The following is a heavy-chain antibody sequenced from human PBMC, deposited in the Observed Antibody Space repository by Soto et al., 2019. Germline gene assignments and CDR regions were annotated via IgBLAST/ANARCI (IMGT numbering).Heavy chain of an antibody. D-gene: IGHD3-10*01. V-gene: IGHV1-69*01. CDR1: GGTFSSYA. J-gene: IGHJ5*02. CDR3: ARDSLGGSGSYYNWFDP. Sequence: QVQLVQSGAEVKKPGSSVKVSCKASGGTFSSYAISWVRQAPGQGLEWMGGIIPIFGTANYAQTFQGRVTITADESTSTAYMELSSLRSEDTAVYYCARDSLGGSGSYYNWFDPWGQGTLVTVSS. CDR2: IIPIFGTA.